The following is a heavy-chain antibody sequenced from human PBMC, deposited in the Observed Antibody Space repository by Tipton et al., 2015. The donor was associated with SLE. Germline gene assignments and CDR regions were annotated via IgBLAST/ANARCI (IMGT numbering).Heavy chain of an antibody. CDR2: LYYTGIT. V-gene: IGHV4-59*11. Sequence: TLSLTCPVSGGSISGHYWSWLRQPPGRGLEWIGYLYYTGITDYNPSLNSRVTISVDTSKNQFSLRLTSVTAADTAMYYCARDSAVNFWYFDLWGRGTLVTVSS. CDR1: GGSISGHY. CDR3: ARDSAVNFWYFDL. J-gene: IGHJ2*01.